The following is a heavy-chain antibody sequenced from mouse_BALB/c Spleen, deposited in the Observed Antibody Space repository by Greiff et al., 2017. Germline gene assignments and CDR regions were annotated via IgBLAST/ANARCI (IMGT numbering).Heavy chain of an antibody. V-gene: IGHV1-5*01. D-gene: IGHD2-14*01. Sequence: VQLKESGTVLARPGASVKMSCKASGYSFTSYWMHWVKQRPGQGLEWIGAIYPGNSDTSYNQKFKGKAKLTAVTSASTAYMELSSLTNEDSAVYYCTRVRIGRYVLFDYWGQGTTLTVSS. J-gene: IGHJ2*01. CDR3: TRVRIGRYVLFDY. CDR2: IYPGNSDT. CDR1: GYSFTSYW.